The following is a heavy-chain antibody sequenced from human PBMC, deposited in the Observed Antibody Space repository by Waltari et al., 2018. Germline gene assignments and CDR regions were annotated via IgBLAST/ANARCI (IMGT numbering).Heavy chain of an antibody. CDR2: ISYDGSKT. V-gene: IGHV3-30*18. CDR3: TKEHADYGMDV. J-gene: IGHJ6*02. Sequence: QVQLVESGGGVVQPGKSLRLSCGASGFTFSSFAMHWVRQAPGKGLEWVAIISYDGSKTYYAESVRRRFTISRDNSNNTLYLQMNSLRGEDTALYYCTKEHADYGMDVWGQGTTVTVSS. CDR1: GFTFSSFA.